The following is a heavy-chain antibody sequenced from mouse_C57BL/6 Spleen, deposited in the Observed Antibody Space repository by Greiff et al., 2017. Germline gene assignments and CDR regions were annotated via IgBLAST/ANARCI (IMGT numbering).Heavy chain of an antibody. Sequence: VQLQQPGAELVKPGASVKLSCKASGYTFTSYWMQWVKQRPGQGLEWIGEIDPSDSYTNYNQKFKGKATLTVDTSSSTAYMQLSSLTSGDSAVYDCARAGGEGVYWGQGTTLTVSS. CDR3: ARAGGEGVY. J-gene: IGHJ2*01. CDR2: IDPSDSYT. V-gene: IGHV1-50*01. CDR1: GYTFTSYW.